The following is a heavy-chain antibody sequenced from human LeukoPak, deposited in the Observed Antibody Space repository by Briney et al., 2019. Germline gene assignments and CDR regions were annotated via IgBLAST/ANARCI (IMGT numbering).Heavy chain of an antibody. D-gene: IGHD3-10*01. Sequence: SETLSLTCTVSGGSISSSSYYWGWIRQPPGTGLEWIGYIYYGGSTYYNPSLKSRVTISLDTSKNQFSLKLNSVTAADTAVYYCAREYYYGSGSARAFDLWGRGTLVTVSS. CDR3: AREYYYGSGSARAFDL. J-gene: IGHJ4*02. CDR2: IYYGGST. CDR1: GGSISSSSYY. V-gene: IGHV4-30-4*08.